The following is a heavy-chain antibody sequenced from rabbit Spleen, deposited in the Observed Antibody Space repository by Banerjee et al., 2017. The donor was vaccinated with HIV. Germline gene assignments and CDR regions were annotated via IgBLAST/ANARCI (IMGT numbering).Heavy chain of an antibody. Sequence: QSLEESGGDLVKPGASLTLTCTAFGVSFSSNSYMCWVRQAPGKGLEWIACIDAGSSGFTYFATWAKGRFTCSKTSSTTVTLQMTRLTAADTATYFCARDTSSSFSSYGMDLWGPGTLVTVS. CDR1: GVSFSSNSY. J-gene: IGHJ6*01. V-gene: IGHV1S40*01. D-gene: IGHD1-1*01. CDR2: IDAGSSGFT. CDR3: ARDTSSSFSSYGMDL.